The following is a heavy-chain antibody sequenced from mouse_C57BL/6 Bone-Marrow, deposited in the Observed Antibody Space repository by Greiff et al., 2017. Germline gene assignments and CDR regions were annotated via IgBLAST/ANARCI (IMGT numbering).Heavy chain of an antibody. Sequence: EVQLQQSGAELVRPGASVKLSCTASGFNIKDDYMHWVKQRPEQGLEWIGWIDPENGDTEYASKFQGKATITADTSSNTAYLQLSSLTSEDNTVYCCTQGGNTAVVATGKYFDYWGQGTTLTVSS. V-gene: IGHV14-4*01. J-gene: IGHJ2*01. CDR1: GFNIKDDY. CDR2: IDPENGDT. CDR3: TQGGNTAVVATGKYFDY. D-gene: IGHD1-1*01.